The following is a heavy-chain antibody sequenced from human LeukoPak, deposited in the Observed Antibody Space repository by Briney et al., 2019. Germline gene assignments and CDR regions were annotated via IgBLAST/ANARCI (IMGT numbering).Heavy chain of an antibody. Sequence: PGGSLRLSCAASGFTFSSYGMHWVRQAPGKGLEWVAFIRYDGSNKYYADSVKGRFTISRDNSKNTLYLQMNSLRAGDTAVYYCAKERTYYYGSGSYYSWAFDIWGQGTMVTVSS. CDR3: AKERTYYYGSGSYYSWAFDI. CDR1: GFTFSSYG. CDR2: IRYDGSNK. J-gene: IGHJ3*02. V-gene: IGHV3-30*02. D-gene: IGHD3-10*01.